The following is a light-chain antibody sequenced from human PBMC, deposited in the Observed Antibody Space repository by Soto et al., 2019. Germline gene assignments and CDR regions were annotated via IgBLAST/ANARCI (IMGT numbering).Light chain of an antibody. J-gene: IGLJ1*01. V-gene: IGLV2-14*01. CDR3: SSYTSSSTYV. CDR1: SSDVGGYNY. Sequence: ALTQPASVSGFPGQSITISCTGTSSDVGGYNYVSWYQQHPGKAPKLMIYEVSNRPSGVSNRFSGSKSGNTASLTISGLLAEDEADYYCSSYTSSSTYVFGTGTKVTVL. CDR2: EVS.